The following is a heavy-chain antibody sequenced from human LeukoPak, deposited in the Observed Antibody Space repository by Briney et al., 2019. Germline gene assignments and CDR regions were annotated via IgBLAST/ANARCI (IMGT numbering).Heavy chain of an antibody. Sequence: PSETLSLTCTVSGGSISSYYWSWIRQPPGKGLEWIGYIYYSGSTNYNPSLKSRVTISVDTSKNQFSLKLSSVTAADTAVYFCARGMESLPHFDYWGQGTLVTVSS. V-gene: IGHV4-59*08. CDR1: GGSISSYY. CDR2: IYYSGST. J-gene: IGHJ4*02. CDR3: ARGMESLPHFDY. D-gene: IGHD3-10*01.